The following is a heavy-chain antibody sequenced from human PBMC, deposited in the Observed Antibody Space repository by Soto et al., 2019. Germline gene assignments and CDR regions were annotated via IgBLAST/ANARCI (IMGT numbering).Heavy chain of an antibody. CDR1: GFTFSVSA. CDR2: IRSKADNYAT. Sequence: EVQLVESGGGLVQPGGSLKLSCAVSGFTFSVSAIHWVRQASGKGLEWVGRIRSKADNYATAYGASVKGRFSISRDDSKNMAYPQMSSLNTEDTAVYYCARLAEWEYYDGMDVWGQGTTVTVSS. D-gene: IGHD1-26*01. V-gene: IGHV3-73*02. CDR3: ARLAEWEYYDGMDV. J-gene: IGHJ6*02.